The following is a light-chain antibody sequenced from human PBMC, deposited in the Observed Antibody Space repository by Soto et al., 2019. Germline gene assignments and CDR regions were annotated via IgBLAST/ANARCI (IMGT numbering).Light chain of an antibody. CDR2: EAT. J-gene: IGLJ7*01. CDR3: CSYARNRDIL. V-gene: IGLV2-23*01. Sequence: QSVLTQPASVSGSLGQSITISCTGTSSDVGSYNLVSWYRQHPGKAPQLMIYEATRRPSGVSNRFSGSKSGNTASLIISGLQAEDEADYYCCSYARNRDILFGGGTQLTVL. CDR1: SSDVGSYNL.